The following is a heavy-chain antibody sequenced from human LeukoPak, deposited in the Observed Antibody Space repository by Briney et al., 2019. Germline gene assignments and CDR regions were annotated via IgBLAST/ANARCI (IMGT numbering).Heavy chain of an antibody. Sequence: GGSLRLSCAASGFTFSDYYMSWIRQAPGKGLEWVAVIWYDGSNKYYADSVKGRFTVSKDNSKNTLYLQMNSLRAEDTAVYYCARRRGYSGYDLDYWGQGTLVTVSS. CDR3: ARRRGYSGYDLDY. V-gene: IGHV3-33*08. CDR1: GFTFSDYY. CDR2: IWYDGSNK. J-gene: IGHJ4*02. D-gene: IGHD5-12*01.